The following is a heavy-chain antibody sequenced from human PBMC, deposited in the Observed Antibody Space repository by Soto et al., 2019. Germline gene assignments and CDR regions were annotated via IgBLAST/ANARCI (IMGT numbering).Heavy chain of an antibody. Sequence: ASVKVSCKASGYTFTSYYMHWVRQAPGQGLEWMGIINPSGGSTSYAQKFQGRVTMTRDTSTSTVYMELCSLRSEDTAVYYCVRDSSGYYPGYWGQGTLVTVSS. CDR1: GYTFTSYY. J-gene: IGHJ4*02. D-gene: IGHD3-22*01. V-gene: IGHV1-46*01. CDR2: INPSGGST. CDR3: VRDSSGYYPGY.